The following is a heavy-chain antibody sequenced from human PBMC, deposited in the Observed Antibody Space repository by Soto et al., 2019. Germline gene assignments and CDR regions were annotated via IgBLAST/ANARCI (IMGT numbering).Heavy chain of an antibody. CDR1: GFSFAGYA. Sequence: PGGSLRLSCAASGFSFAGYALTWVRLAPGKGLEWVASISGGGGSTYYTDSVKGRFSISRDNSNRVVYLQMGSLTAGDTAVYYCAKPETFNGYYNPFDYWGQGTRVTVSS. V-gene: IGHV3-23*01. CDR2: ISGGGGST. J-gene: IGHJ4*02. D-gene: IGHD3-9*01. CDR3: AKPETFNGYYNPFDY.